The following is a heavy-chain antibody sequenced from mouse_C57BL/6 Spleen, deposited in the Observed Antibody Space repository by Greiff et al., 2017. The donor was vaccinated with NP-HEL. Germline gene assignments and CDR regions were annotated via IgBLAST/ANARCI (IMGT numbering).Heavy chain of an antibody. CDR3: VKAGLLWSTGAMDY. CDR2: IRSKSNNYAT. Sequence: EVQLVESGGGLVQPKGSLKLSCAASGFSFNTYAMNWVRQAPGKGLEWVARIRSKSNNYATYYADSVKDRFTISRDDSESMLYLQMNNLKTEDTAMYYCVKAGLLWSTGAMDYWGQGTSVTVSS. D-gene: IGHD2-1*01. J-gene: IGHJ4*01. V-gene: IGHV10-1*01. CDR1: GFSFNTYA.